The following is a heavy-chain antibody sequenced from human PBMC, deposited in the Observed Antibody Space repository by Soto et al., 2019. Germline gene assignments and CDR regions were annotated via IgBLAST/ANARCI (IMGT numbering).Heavy chain of an antibody. CDR2: ISSSGSTI. D-gene: IGHD2-2*01. J-gene: IGHJ6*03. Sequence: PGGSLRLSCAASGFTFSDYYMSWIRQAPGKGLEWVSYISSSGSTIYYADSVKGRFTISRDNAKNSLYLQMNSLRAEDTAVYYCARGSGCSSTSCYEGYYMDVWGKGTTVTVSS. V-gene: IGHV3-11*01. CDR1: GFTFSDYY. CDR3: ARGSGCSSTSCYEGYYMDV.